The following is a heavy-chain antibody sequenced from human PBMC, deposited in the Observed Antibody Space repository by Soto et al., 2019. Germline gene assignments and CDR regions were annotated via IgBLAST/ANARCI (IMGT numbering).Heavy chain of an antibody. V-gene: IGHV6-1*01. CDR3: XXXXXXXWXXDH. D-gene: IGHD6-13*01. CDR2: TYFNSKWYN. Sequence: QVQLQQSGPGLLKPSQTLSLTCDVSGYSVSTYSAAWNWIRQSPSRGLEWLGRTYFNSKWYNDYAVSVESRITINPDTSKNQXXXXXXXXXXXXXXXXXXXXXXXXXWXXDHWGQGTLVTV. J-gene: IGHJ4*02. CDR1: GYSVSTYSAA.